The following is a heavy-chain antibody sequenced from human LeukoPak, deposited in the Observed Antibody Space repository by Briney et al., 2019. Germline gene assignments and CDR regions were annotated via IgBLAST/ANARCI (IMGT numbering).Heavy chain of an antibody. CDR3: ARDILTGYYLDY. D-gene: IGHD3-9*01. CDR1: GGSFSGYY. CDR2: INHSGST. V-gene: IGHV4-34*01. Sequence: SETRSLTCAVYGGSFSGYYWSWIRQPPGKGLEWIGEINHSGSTNYNPSLKSRVTISVDTSKSEFSLKLSSVTAADTAVYYCARDILTGYYLDYWGQGTLVTVSS. J-gene: IGHJ4*02.